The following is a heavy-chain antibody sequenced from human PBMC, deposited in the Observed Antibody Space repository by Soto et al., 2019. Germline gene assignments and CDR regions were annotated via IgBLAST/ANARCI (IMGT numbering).Heavy chain of an antibody. CDR3: ARDYGDHPFFFDY. V-gene: IGHV4-59*01. CDR1: GGSITTYQ. Sequence: SETLSLTCTVSGGSITTYQWSWIRQPPGKGLESIGGYSGFTNYNPSLESRATISVDHSKNQFFLTLRSVTAADTAVYYCARDYGDHPFFFDYWGQGALVTVSS. D-gene: IGHD3-10*01. J-gene: IGHJ4*02. CDR2: YSGFT.